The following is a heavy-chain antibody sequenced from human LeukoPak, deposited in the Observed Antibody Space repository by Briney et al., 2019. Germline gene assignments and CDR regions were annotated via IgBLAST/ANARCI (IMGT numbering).Heavy chain of an antibody. V-gene: IGHV3-30-3*01. CDR1: GFTFSSYA. CDR2: ISYCGSNK. D-gene: IGHD2-8*01. J-gene: IGHJ6*02. Sequence: GGYLRLSCAVSGFTFSSYAVHCVRQAPGKGLEWVGVISYCGSNKFYADSVKGRFTISRANSQNTLYLQMNSLRAEDTAVYYCARGPERTGVGTRYYYDMDVWGQGTTVTVSS. CDR3: ARGPERTGVGTRYYYDMDV.